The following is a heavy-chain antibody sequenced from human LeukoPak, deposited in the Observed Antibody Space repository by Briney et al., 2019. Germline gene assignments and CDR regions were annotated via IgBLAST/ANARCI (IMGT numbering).Heavy chain of an antibody. J-gene: IGHJ3*02. CDR2: ISGSSYYI. CDR3: ASHSINDFWSGYYPGAFDI. D-gene: IGHD3-3*01. CDR1: GFTFSSYW. V-gene: IGHV3-21*01. Sequence: GGSLRLSCAASGFTFSSYWMSWVRQAPGKGLEWVSSISGSSYYIYYADSVKGRFTISRDNAKNSLYLQMNSLRAEDTAVYYCASHSINDFWSGYYPGAFDIWGQGTMVTVSS.